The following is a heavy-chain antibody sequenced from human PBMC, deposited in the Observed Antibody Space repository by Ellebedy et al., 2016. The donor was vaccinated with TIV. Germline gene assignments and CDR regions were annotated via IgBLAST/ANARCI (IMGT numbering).Heavy chain of an antibody. D-gene: IGHD3-10*01. J-gene: IGHJ5*02. CDR1: GFTFSNYA. CDR3: ARDSGGWFDP. Sequence: GGSLRLXXAASGFTFSNYAMNWVRQAPGKGLEWVSSISSSRSYIYYADSVKGRFTISRDNAKNSLYLQMNSLRAEDTAVYYCARDSGGWFDPWGQGTLVTISS. V-gene: IGHV3-21*01. CDR2: ISSSRSYI.